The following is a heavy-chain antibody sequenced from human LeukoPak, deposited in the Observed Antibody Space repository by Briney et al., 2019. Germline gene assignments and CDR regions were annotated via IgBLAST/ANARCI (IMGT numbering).Heavy chain of an antibody. D-gene: IGHD6-13*01. Sequence: GGSLRLSCAASGFTFSNYAMSWVRQAPGKGLEGVSSISSSGSSTFYAGSVKGRFTISRDKSKKTLDLQMNTLKTEGTAVYFCAKPTSSLAAAGFDCWGQGSLVSVSS. J-gene: IGHJ4*02. CDR2: ISSSGSST. CDR1: GFTFSNYA. V-gene: IGHV3-23*01. CDR3: AKPTSSLAAAGFDC.